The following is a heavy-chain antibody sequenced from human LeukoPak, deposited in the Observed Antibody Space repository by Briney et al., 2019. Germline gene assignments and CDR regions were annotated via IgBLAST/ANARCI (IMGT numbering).Heavy chain of an antibody. D-gene: IGHD1-1*01. CDR2: IRYDGDNT. Sequence: GGSLRLSCVASGFTLIRNGMHWVRQAPGKGLEWVAFIRYDGDNTYYSDSVKGRFTISRDNSKNTLYLQMNSLRAEDTAVYYCARGITTAYFDLWGQGTLVTVSS. J-gene: IGHJ4*02. CDR3: ARGITTAYFDL. V-gene: IGHV3-30*02. CDR1: GFTLIRNG.